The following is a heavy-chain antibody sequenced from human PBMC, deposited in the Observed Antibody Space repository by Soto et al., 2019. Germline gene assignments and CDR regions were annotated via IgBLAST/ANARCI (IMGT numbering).Heavy chain of an antibody. V-gene: IGHV3-21*01. Sequence: EVQLVESGGGLVKPGGSLRLSCTGSGFPFSAYNINWVRQAPGKGLEWVSSITVCSSHISQPNSMKGRFTIPRDDAKNSVYLQTDRPPDADTALYYCSRSPEVGVRGAYWGQGTLVTVSS. D-gene: IGHD3-16*01. CDR2: ITVCSSHI. CDR3: SRSPEVGVRGAY. J-gene: IGHJ4*02. CDR1: GFPFSAYN.